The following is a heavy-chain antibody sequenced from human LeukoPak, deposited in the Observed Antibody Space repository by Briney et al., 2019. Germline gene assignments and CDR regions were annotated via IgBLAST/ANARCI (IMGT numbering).Heavy chain of an antibody. Sequence: SETLSLTCTVSGDSISSSSYYWGWIRQPPGKGLEWIGSIYYSGSTYYNPSLKSRVTISVDTSKNQFSLKLSSVTAADTAVYYCARGGDYGDYLYYFDYWGQGTLVTVSS. CDR2: IYYSGST. V-gene: IGHV4-39*07. CDR3: ARGGDYGDYLYYFDY. J-gene: IGHJ4*02. CDR1: GDSISSSSYY. D-gene: IGHD4-17*01.